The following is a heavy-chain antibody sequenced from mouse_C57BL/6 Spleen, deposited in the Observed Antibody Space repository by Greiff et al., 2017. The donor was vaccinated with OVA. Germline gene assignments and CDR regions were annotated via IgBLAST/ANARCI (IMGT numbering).Heavy chain of an antibody. J-gene: IGHJ1*03. Sequence: VQLQQPGAELVMPGASVKLSCKASGYTFTSYWMHWVKQRPGQGLEWIGEIDPSDSYTNYNQKFKGKSTLTVGKSSSTAYMQLSSLTSEDSAVYYCARADGYYGYFDVWGTGTTVTVSS. V-gene: IGHV1-69*01. CDR2: IDPSDSYT. D-gene: IGHD2-3*01. CDR1: GYTFTSYW. CDR3: ARADGYYGYFDV.